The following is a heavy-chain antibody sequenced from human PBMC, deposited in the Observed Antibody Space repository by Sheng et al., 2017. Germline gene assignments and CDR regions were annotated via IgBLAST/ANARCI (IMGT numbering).Heavy chain of an antibody. Sequence: QVQLQQWGAGLLKPSETLSLTCAVYGGSFSGYYWSWIRQPPGKGLEWIGEINHSGSTNYNPSLKSRVTISVDTSKNQFSLKLNSVTAADTAVYYCARPITMVRGVIQKGRAFDICAKGQWSRLF. CDR3: ARPITMVRGVIQKGRAFDI. CDR1: GGSFSGYY. D-gene: IGHD3-10*01. CDR2: INHSGST. J-gene: IGHJ3*02. V-gene: IGHV4-34*01.